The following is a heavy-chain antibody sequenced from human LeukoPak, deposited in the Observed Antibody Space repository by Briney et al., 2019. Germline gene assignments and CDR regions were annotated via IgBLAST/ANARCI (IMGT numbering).Heavy chain of an antibody. J-gene: IGHJ4*02. CDR1: GGSTSTYN. CDR3: ARFSPRAMGNYLDF. CDR2: IYTSGST. V-gene: IGHV4-4*07. Sequence: SETLSLTRNLSGGSTSTYNWSWIRQTARKGQEGSGRIYTSGSTNYNPSLKRRVTLSVDTSKNQFSLKLPSVTAAGTAVYYCARFSPRAMGNYLDFWGQGTLVTVSS. D-gene: IGHD7-27*01.